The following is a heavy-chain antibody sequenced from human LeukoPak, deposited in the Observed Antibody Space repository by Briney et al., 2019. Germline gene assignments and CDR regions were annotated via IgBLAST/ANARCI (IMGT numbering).Heavy chain of an antibody. D-gene: IGHD2-2*02. J-gene: IGHJ3*02. CDR1: GHTFTGYY. CDR3: ASPQLGYCSSTSCYNDAFDM. CDR2: INPNSGGT. V-gene: IGHV1-2*02. Sequence: GASVKVSCKASGHTFTGYYMHWVLQAPGQGLEWMGWINPNSGGTNYAQKFQGRVTMTRDTSISTAYMELSRLRSDDTAVYYCASPQLGYCSSTSCYNDAFDMWGQGTMVTVSS.